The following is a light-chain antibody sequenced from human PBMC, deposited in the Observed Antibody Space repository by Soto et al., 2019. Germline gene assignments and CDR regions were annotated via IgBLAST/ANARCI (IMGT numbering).Light chain of an antibody. V-gene: IGLV2-14*01. CDR1: SSDVGGYNY. Sequence: QSALTQPASVSGSPGQSITFSCTGTSSDVGGYNYVYWYQQHPGKAPKLMIYDVSNRPSGVSNRFSGSKSGNTASLTISGLQAEDEADYYCSSYTSSSTPYVFGTGTSSPS. CDR2: DVS. J-gene: IGLJ1*01. CDR3: SSYTSSSTPYV.